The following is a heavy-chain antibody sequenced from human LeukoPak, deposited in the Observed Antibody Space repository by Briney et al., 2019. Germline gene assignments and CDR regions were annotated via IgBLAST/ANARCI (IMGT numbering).Heavy chain of an antibody. D-gene: IGHD3-22*01. Sequence: GRSLRLSCAASGFTFSSYAMHWDRQAPGKGLEWVAVISYDGSNKYYADSVKGRFTISRDNSKNTLYLQMNSLRAEDTAVYYCARDRYYDSSGYYSEKDYWGQGTLVTVSS. CDR2: ISYDGSNK. CDR1: GFTFSSYA. J-gene: IGHJ4*02. CDR3: ARDRYYDSSGYYSEKDY. V-gene: IGHV3-30-3*01.